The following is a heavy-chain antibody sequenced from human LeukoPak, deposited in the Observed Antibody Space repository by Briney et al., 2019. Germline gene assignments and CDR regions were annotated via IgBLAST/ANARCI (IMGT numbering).Heavy chain of an antibody. CDR1: GFTLKTFK. Sequence: AGGSLRLSCVVSGFTLKTFKMNWVRQAPGQWLEWVSSISSDSTYTSYADSVKGRFTISGDNAKNSMYLQMDSLRAEDTAVYYCARVRRDGYYFDSWGQGTLVTVSS. J-gene: IGHJ4*02. V-gene: IGHV3-21*01. CDR2: ISSDSTYT. D-gene: IGHD5-24*01. CDR3: ARVRRDGYYFDS.